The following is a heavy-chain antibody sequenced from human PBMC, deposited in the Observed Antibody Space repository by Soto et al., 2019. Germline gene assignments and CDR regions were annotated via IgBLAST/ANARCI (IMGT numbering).Heavy chain of an antibody. Sequence: PSETLSLTCAVYGGSFSGFYWSWIRQPPGKGLEWIGEINHSGSTNYNPSLKSRVTISVDTSKNQFSLKLSSVTAADTAVYYCARGKHYYGSGSYYGLKYYYYMDVWGKGTTVTVSS. V-gene: IGHV4-34*01. CDR3: ARGKHYYGSGSYYGLKYYYYMDV. CDR2: INHSGST. CDR1: GGSFSGFY. D-gene: IGHD3-10*01. J-gene: IGHJ6*03.